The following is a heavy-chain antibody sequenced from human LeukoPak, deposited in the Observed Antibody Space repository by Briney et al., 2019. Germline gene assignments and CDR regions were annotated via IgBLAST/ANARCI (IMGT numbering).Heavy chain of an antibody. CDR3: ARDRYYGSGTYDC. D-gene: IGHD3-10*01. J-gene: IGHJ4*02. V-gene: IGHV3-48*03. Sequence: GGSLRLSCAASGFTFSSYEMNWVRQAPGKGLEWVSYISSSGSTIYYADSVKGRFTISRDNAKNSLYLQMNGLRAEDTAVYYCARDRYYGSGTYDCWGQGTLVTVSS. CDR1: GFTFSSYE. CDR2: ISSSGSTI.